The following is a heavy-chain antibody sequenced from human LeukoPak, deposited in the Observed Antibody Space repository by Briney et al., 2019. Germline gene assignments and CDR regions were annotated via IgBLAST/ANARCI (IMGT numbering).Heavy chain of an antibody. CDR3: ARDSGYGSSLPFALDY. Sequence: ASVKVSCKASGYTFTSYGISWVRQAPGQGLEWMGWVSADNGYTIYAQKLQGRVTMTTRTSTSTAYMDLRSLRSDDTAVYYCARDSGYGSSLPFALDYWGQGTLVTVSS. D-gene: IGHD6-6*01. CDR2: VSADNGYT. V-gene: IGHV1-18*01. CDR1: GYTFTSYG. J-gene: IGHJ4*02.